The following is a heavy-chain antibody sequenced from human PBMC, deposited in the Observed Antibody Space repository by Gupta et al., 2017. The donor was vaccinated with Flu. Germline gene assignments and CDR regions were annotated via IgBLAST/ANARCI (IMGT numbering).Heavy chain of an antibody. V-gene: IGHV1-18*01. CDR3: AKAAGTTEVLQKPPEN. D-gene: IGHD4-11*01. CDR1: GYTFTSYG. CDR2: ISGYDGKT. Sequence: QVQLVQSGAEVKEPGASVKVSCKASGYTFTSYGISWVRQAPGQGLEWMGWISGYDGKTKYVQKVQGRVTMTTDTSASTAYMELRRLRYEEKDVYYCAKAAGTTEVLQKPPENWGQGTLVTVSS. J-gene: IGHJ4*02.